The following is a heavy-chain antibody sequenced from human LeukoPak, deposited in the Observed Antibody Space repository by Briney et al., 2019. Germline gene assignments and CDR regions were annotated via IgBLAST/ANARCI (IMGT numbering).Heavy chain of an antibody. Sequence: PGGSLRLSCAASGFTFNDYYMSWIRQAPGKGLEWVSYISSSGSTIYYADSVKGRCTISRDNAKNSLYLQMNSLRAEDTAVYYCARGAGRYFDWLLSPDAFDIWGQGTMVTVSS. CDR2: ISSSGSTI. CDR3: ARGAGRYFDWLLSPDAFDI. CDR1: GFTFNDYY. V-gene: IGHV3-11*04. J-gene: IGHJ3*02. D-gene: IGHD3-9*01.